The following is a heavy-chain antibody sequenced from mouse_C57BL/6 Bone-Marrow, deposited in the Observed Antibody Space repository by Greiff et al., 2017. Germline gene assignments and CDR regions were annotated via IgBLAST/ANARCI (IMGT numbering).Heavy chain of an antibody. Sequence: QVQLQQPGAELVRPGSSVKLSCKASGYTFTSYWMHWVKQRPIQGLEWIGNIDPSDSETHYNQKFKDKATLTVDKSSSTAYMQLSSLTSEDSAVYYCARSYYGSSYVFDYWGQGTTLTVSS. CDR2: IDPSDSET. J-gene: IGHJ2*01. CDR3: ARSYYGSSYVFDY. D-gene: IGHD1-1*01. V-gene: IGHV1-52*01. CDR1: GYTFTSYW.